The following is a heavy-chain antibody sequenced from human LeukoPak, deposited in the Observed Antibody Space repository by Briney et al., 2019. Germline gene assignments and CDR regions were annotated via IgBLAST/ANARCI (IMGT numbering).Heavy chain of an antibody. V-gene: IGHV4-59*11. Sequence: SESLSLTCTASGGSISSHYWSWIRQPPGKGLEWIGYIYYSGSTNYYASLKKRVTISVDTSKNQFSLKLSSVTAADAAVYYWARIYDSSVTFYYWGQGNLVSVSS. CDR1: GGSISSHY. CDR3: ARIYDSSVTFYY. J-gene: IGHJ4*02. CDR2: IYYSGST. D-gene: IGHD3-22*01.